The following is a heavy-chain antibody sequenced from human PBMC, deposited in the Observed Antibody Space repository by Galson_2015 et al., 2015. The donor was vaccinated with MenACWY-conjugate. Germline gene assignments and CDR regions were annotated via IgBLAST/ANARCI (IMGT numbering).Heavy chain of an antibody. CDR3: TKGGGDR. CDR1: GFNFRGDW. V-gene: IGHV3-7*03. CDR2: IKEDGREK. D-gene: IGHD3-16*01. Sequence: SLRLSCAASGFNFRGDWMTWVRQAPGKGLEWVANIKEDGREKYYADSVKGRFTISRDNPKNSLYLQMNSLRDEGAAVDYWTKGGGDRWGQGTLVTVSS. J-gene: IGHJ5*02.